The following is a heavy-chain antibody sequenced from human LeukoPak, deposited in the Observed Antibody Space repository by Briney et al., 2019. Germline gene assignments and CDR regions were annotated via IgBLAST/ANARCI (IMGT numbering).Heavy chain of an antibody. J-gene: IGHJ5*02. CDR3: ARDNDRKDDS. V-gene: IGHV3-7*01. Sequence: GGSLRLSCAASGFTFSSYWMSWVRQAPGKGLEWVANMNQDGSGKYYVDSVKGRFAISRDNAKNSLYLQMNNLRVEDTAVYYCARDNDRKDDSWGQGTLVTVSS. CDR1: GFTFSSYW. D-gene: IGHD3-16*01. CDR2: MNQDGSGK.